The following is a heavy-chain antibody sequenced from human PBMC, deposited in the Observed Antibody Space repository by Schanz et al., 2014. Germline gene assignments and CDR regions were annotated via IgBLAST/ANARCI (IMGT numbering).Heavy chain of an antibody. CDR3: TTDRGITVRPLFDY. CDR2: LKSKTDGGTT. V-gene: IGHV3-15*01. Sequence: EVQLVESGGGLVQPGGSLRLSCAVSGLTFSSAWMGWVRQAPGKGLEWVGRLKSKTDGGTTDYAAPVKGRFTISRDDSKNTLYLQMNFLKTEDTAVYFCTTDRGITVRPLFDYWGHGTLVTVSS. D-gene: IGHD6-6*01. J-gene: IGHJ4*01. CDR1: GLTFSSAW.